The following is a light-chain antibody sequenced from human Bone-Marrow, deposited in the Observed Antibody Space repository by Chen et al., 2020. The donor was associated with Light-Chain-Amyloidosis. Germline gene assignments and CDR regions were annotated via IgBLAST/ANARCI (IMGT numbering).Light chain of an antibody. Sequence: SYVLTPPPSVLVAPGHTARLTCGGNNIGSKSVHWYQEKPGQAPVLAVYDDSDRPSGKPERSAGCTSGKTATLTRSRVEAGDEADYYCQVWDSSSDHVVFGGGTKLTVL. CDR2: DDS. CDR3: QVWDSSSDHVV. V-gene: IGLV3-21*02. CDR1: NIGSKS. J-gene: IGLJ2*01.